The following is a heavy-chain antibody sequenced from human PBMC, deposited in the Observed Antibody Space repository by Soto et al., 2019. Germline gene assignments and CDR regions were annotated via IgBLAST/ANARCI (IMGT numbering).Heavy chain of an antibody. CDR3: AKGPTVLSRYFDY. CDR1: GFTFSSYA. CDR2: ISGSGGST. D-gene: IGHD2-2*01. Sequence: EVQLLESGGGLVQPGGSLRLSCAASGFTFSSYAMSWVRQAPGKGLEWVSAISGSGGSTYYADPVKVRFTISRDNSKNTLYLQMNSLRAEDTAVYYCAKGPTVLSRYFDYWGQGTLVTVSS. J-gene: IGHJ4*02. V-gene: IGHV3-23*01.